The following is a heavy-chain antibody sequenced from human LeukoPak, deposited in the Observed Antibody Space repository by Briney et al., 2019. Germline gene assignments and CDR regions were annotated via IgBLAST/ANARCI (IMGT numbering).Heavy chain of an antibody. V-gene: IGHV1-18*01. J-gene: IGHJ5*02. CDR3: ARDLYYYDSSGYRWFDP. CDR2: ISAYNGNT. CDR1: GYTFTSYG. D-gene: IGHD3-22*01. Sequence: ASVKVSCKASGYTFTSYGISWVRQAPGQGLEWMGWISAYNGNTNYAQKLQGRVTMTTDTSTSTAYMELRSLRSDDTAVYYCARDLYYYDSSGYRWFDPWGQGTLVTVSS.